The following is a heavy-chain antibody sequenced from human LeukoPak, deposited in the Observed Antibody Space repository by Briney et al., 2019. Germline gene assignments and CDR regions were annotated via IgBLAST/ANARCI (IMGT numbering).Heavy chain of an antibody. D-gene: IGHD1-26*01. CDR2: ISYSGST. J-gene: IGHJ4*02. V-gene: IGHV4-59*01. Sequence: SETLSLTCTVPGGSISGYYWSWIRQPPGKGLEWIAYISYSGSTDYNPSLKGRVTVSVDTSKNQFSLNLNSVTAADTAVYYCARLFHPSFSGNYPFDYWGQGTLVTVSS. CDR1: GGSISGYY. CDR3: ARLFHPSFSGNYPFDY.